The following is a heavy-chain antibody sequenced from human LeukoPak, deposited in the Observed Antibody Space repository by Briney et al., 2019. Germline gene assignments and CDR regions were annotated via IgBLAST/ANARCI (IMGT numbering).Heavy chain of an antibody. V-gene: IGHV4-30-2*01. J-gene: IGHJ4*02. Sequence: PSQTLSLTCAVSGGSISSGGYSWSWIRQPPGKGLEWIGYIYHSGSTYYNPSLKSRVTISVDRSKNQFSLKLSSVTAADTAVYYCARIAPPARLFDYWGQGTLVTVSS. CDR3: ARIAPPARLFDY. CDR1: GGSISSGGYS. CDR2: IYHSGST. D-gene: IGHD6-25*01.